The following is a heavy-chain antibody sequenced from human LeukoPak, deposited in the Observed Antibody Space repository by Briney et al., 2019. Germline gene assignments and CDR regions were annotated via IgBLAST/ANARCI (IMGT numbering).Heavy chain of an antibody. CDR3: ARGRRGRITIFGVGNYFDY. CDR2: IYTSGST. D-gene: IGHD3-3*01. Sequence: SETLSLTCTVSGGSISSGSYYWSWIRQPAGKGLEWIGRIYTSGSTNYNPSLKSRVTISVDTSKNQFSLKLSSVTAADTAVYYCARGRRGRITIFGVGNYFDYWGQGTLVTVSS. V-gene: IGHV4-61*02. CDR1: GGSISSGSYY. J-gene: IGHJ4*02.